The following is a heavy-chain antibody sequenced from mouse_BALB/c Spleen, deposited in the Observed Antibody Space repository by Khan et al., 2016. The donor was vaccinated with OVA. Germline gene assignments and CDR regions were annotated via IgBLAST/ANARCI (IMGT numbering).Heavy chain of an antibody. D-gene: IGHD2-14*01. CDR1: GYTFTSYT. J-gene: IGHJ3*01. Sequence: QVQLKQSGAELARPGASVKMSCKASGYTFTSYTIHWVKQRPGQGLEWIGYINPSNGYTNYNQKFKDKATLTIDKSSTTAYMQLSSLTSEDSAVYYWVRDGAYHGDDDWCAYWGQGTLVTVSA. CDR2: INPSNGYT. CDR3: VRDGAYHGDDDWCAY. V-gene: IGHV1-4*01.